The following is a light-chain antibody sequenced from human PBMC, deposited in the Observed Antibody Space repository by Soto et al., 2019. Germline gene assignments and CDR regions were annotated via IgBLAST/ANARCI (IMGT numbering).Light chain of an antibody. Sequence: QSVLTQPPSVSGAPGQRVTISCTGSSSNIGAGYDVNWYQQVPGTAPKLLIYDNSNRPSGVPDRFSGSKSGTSASLAITGLQAEDEADYYCQSYDSSLSALFGTGTKLTVL. J-gene: IGLJ1*01. CDR3: QSYDSSLSAL. V-gene: IGLV1-40*01. CDR2: DNS. CDR1: SSNIGAGYD.